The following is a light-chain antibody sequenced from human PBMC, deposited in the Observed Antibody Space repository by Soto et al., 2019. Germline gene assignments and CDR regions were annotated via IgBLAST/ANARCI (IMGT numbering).Light chain of an antibody. CDR1: QSISGW. CDR2: KAS. V-gene: IGKV1-5*03. Sequence: DIQMTQSPSTLSASVGDRVTITCRASQSISGWLAWYQQKPGKAPKLLLYKASSLESGVPSRFSGSGSGTEFTLTISSLQPDDFATYYCQQYNSYWTFGQGTKVEMK. CDR3: QQYNSYWT. J-gene: IGKJ1*01.